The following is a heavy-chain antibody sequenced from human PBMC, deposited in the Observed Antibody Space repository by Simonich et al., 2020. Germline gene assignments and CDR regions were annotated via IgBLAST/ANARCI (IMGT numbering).Heavy chain of an antibody. CDR2: INPKSCGT. V-gene: IGHV1-2*02. Sequence: QVQLVQSGAEGKKPGASVKVSCKASGYTFTGYYMHWVRQAPGQGLEWRGWINPKSCGTNYAQKFQGRVTMTRDTSISTAYMELSRLRSDDTAVYYCARNGLVGILKAFDIWGQGTMVTVSS. CDR1: GYTFTGYY. J-gene: IGHJ3*02. D-gene: IGHD2-21*01. CDR3: ARNGLVGILKAFDI.